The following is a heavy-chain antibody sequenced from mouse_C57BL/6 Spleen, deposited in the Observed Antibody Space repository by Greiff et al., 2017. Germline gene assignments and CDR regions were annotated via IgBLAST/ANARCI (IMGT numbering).Heavy chain of an antibody. J-gene: IGHJ3*01. CDR3: ARTAYYDYDMVFGY. V-gene: IGHV1-50*01. CDR1: GYTFTSYW. D-gene: IGHD2-4*01. Sequence: VQLQQPGAELVKPGASVKLSCKASGYTFTSYWMQWVKQRPGQGLEWIGEIDPSDSYTNYNQKFKGKATLTVDTSSSTAYMQLSSLTSEDSAVYYCARTAYYDYDMVFGYWGQGTLVTVST. CDR2: IDPSDSYT.